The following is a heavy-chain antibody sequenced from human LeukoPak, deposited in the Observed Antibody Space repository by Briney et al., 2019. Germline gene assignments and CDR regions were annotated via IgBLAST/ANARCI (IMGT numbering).Heavy chain of an antibody. CDR3: AKDRPSYCAGGSCWGSFDC. CDR1: GFTFSSYA. J-gene: IGHJ4*02. CDR2: MGGSGGRT. D-gene: IGHD2-15*01. V-gene: IGHV3-23*01. Sequence: GGSLRLSCAASGFTFSSYAMSWVRQAPGKGLEWVSSMGGSGGRTYYADSVKGRFTISRDNSKNTMYLQMNSLRAEDTAIYYCAKDRPSYCAGGSCWGSFDCWGQGTPVTVSS.